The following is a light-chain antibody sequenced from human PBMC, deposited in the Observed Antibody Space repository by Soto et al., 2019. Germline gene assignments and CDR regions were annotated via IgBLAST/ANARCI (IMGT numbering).Light chain of an antibody. CDR3: QCYDTSLSVGI. V-gene: IGLV1-40*01. J-gene: IGLJ2*01. Sequence: QSVLTQPPSVSGAPGQRVTISCTGSSSNIGAGYDVHWYQQLPGTAPKLLIYGTTDRPSGVPDRFSGSKSGTSASLAITGLQADDEADYYCQCYDTSLSVGIFGGGTKVTVL. CDR2: GTT. CDR1: SSNIGAGYD.